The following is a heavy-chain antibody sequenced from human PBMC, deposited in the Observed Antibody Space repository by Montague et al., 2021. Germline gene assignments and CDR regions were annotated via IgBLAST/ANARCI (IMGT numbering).Heavy chain of an antibody. V-gene: IGHV3-74*01. D-gene: IGHD7-27*01. Sequence: SLRLSCAASGFTFSSYVMHWVRQAPGKGLVWVSRISHDGTVTTYADSVKGRFTISRDNAKNTLFLQMNSLRAEDTAVYYCTRVVNWDFFDCWGQGALVTVSS. CDR3: TRVVNWDFFDC. CDR2: ISHDGTVT. J-gene: IGHJ4*02. CDR1: GFTFSSYV.